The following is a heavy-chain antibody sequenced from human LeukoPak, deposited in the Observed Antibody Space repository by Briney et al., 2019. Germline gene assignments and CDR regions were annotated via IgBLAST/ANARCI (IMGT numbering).Heavy chain of an antibody. D-gene: IGHD3-22*01. CDR1: GGSFSGYY. CDR2: INHSGST. V-gene: IGHV4-34*01. Sequence: PSETLSLTCAVYGGSFSGYYWSWIRQPPGKGLEWIGEINHSGSTNYNPSLKSRVTISVDTSKNQFSLKLSSVTAADTAVYYCARHWDYYDSSGYPQYDAFDIWGQGTMVTVSS. CDR3: ARHWDYYDSSGYPQYDAFDI. J-gene: IGHJ3*02.